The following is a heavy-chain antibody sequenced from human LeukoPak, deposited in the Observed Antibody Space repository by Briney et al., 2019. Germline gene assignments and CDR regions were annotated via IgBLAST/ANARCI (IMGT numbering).Heavy chain of an antibody. J-gene: IGHJ4*02. V-gene: IGHV1-24*01. CDR3: ATANRFTRDSSGYYPDS. D-gene: IGHD3-22*01. CDR2: FYPEDGEI. CDR1: GYTLTELS. Sequence: ASVKVSCKVSGYTLTELSTHWVRQAPGKGLEWMGGFYPEDGEIVYAQNFQGRVTMTEDTSTDTAYMELSSLRSEDTAIYYCATANRFTRDSSGYYPDSWGQGTLVTVSS.